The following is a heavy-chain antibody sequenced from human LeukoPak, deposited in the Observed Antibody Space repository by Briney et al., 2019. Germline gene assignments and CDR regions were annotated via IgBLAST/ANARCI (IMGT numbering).Heavy chain of an antibody. J-gene: IGHJ4*02. Sequence: SETLSLTCAVYGGSFSGYYWSWIRQPPGKGLEWIGEINHSGSTNYNPSLKSRVTISVDTSKNQFSLKLSSVTAADTAVYYCAMSRIAVAGSQTDWGQGTLVTVFS. V-gene: IGHV4-34*01. CDR1: GGSFSGYY. D-gene: IGHD6-19*01. CDR2: INHSGST. CDR3: AMSRIAVAGSQTD.